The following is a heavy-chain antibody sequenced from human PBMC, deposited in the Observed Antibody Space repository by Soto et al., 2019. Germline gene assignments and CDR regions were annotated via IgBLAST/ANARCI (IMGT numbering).Heavy chain of an antibody. CDR3: ARDLRGSRTSRPWNYYGLDV. J-gene: IGHJ6*02. CDR1: GGSVSSSVHY. Sequence: LSLTCAVSGGSVSSSVHYWSWIRQPPGKGLEWIGNIYYSGSTNYNPSLKSRVTISVDTSKNQFSLKLSSVTAADTAVYYCARDLRGSRTSRPWNYYGLDVWGQGTTVTVSS. D-gene: IGHD2-2*01. V-gene: IGHV4-61*08. CDR2: IYYSGST.